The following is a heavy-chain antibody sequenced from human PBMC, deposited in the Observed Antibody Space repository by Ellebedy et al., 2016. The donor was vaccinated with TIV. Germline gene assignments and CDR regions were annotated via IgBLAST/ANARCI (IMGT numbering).Heavy chain of an antibody. Sequence: MPSETLSPTCTAPGGSISSYYWSWIRQPPGKGLEWIGYIYYSGSTNYNPSLKSRVTISVDTSKNQFSLKLSSVTAADTAVYYCARHRMAGTSWYFDLWGRGTLVTVSS. D-gene: IGHD6-19*01. CDR2: IYYSGST. CDR3: ARHRMAGTSWYFDL. V-gene: IGHV4-59*08. CDR1: GGSISSYY. J-gene: IGHJ2*01.